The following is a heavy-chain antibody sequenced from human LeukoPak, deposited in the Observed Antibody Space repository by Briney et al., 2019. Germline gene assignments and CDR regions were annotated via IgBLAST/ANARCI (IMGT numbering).Heavy chain of an antibody. V-gene: IGHV3-11*04. CDR2: ISSGGSTI. Sequence: TGGSLRLSCAVSGFTFSDYYMSWIRQAPGKGLEWVSYISSGGSTISHADSVKGRFTISRDNAKNTLYLQMDSLRAEDTGAYYCARSNHADDFWGQGTLVTVSS. CDR1: GFTFSDYY. D-gene: IGHD1-14*01. CDR3: ARSNHADDF. J-gene: IGHJ4*02.